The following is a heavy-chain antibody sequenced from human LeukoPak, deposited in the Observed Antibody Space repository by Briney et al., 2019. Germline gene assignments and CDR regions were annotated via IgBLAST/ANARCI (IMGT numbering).Heavy chain of an antibody. D-gene: IGHD3-16*01. J-gene: IGHJ4*02. V-gene: IGHV3-23*01. Sequence: GGSLRLSCAAFGFTFSSYAMSWVRQAPGKGLEWVSAISGSGGSTYYADSVKGRFTISRDNSKNTLYLQMNSLRAEDTAVYYCAKGLLDYVWGSRPDYWGQGTLVTVSS. CDR1: GFTFSSYA. CDR3: AKGLLDYVWGSRPDY. CDR2: ISGSGGST.